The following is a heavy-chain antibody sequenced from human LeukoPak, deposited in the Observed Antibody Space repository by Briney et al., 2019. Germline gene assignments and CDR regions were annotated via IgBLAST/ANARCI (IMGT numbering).Heavy chain of an antibody. J-gene: IGHJ4*02. Sequence: GGSLRLSCAASGFTFSSYSMNWVRQAPGKGLEWVSYISSSSSTIYYADSVKGRFTISRDNAKNSLYLQMNSLRAEDTAVYYCATELRDSSGYVDYWGQGTLVTVSS. V-gene: IGHV3-48*01. CDR3: ATELRDSSGYVDY. CDR2: ISSSSSTI. CDR1: GFTFSSYS. D-gene: IGHD3-22*01.